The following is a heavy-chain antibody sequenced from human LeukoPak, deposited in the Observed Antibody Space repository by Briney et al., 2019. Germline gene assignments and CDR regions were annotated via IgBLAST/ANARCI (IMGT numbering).Heavy chain of an antibody. CDR1: GGSISRGGYY. V-gene: IGHV4-31*03. CDR2: IYYSGST. D-gene: IGHD3-22*01. J-gene: IGHJ4*02. CDR3: GRGRRYDSSGPYYFDY. Sequence: SETLSLTCTVSGGSISRGGYYWRWIRQHPGKGLEWIGYIYYSGSTYYNPSLKSRVTISVDTSKNQFSLKLSSVTAADTAVYYCGRGRRYDSSGPYYFDYWGQGTLVTVSS.